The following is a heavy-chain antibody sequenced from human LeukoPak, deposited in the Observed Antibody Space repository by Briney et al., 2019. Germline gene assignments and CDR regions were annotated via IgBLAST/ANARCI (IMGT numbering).Heavy chain of an antibody. Sequence: SETLSLTCAVYGGSFSGYYWSWIRQPPGKGLEWIGEINHSGSTNYNPSLKSRVTISVDTSKNQFSLKLSSVTAADTAVYYCARGVDTAMGAGYWGQGTLVTVSS. CDR3: ARGVDTAMGAGY. CDR1: GGSFSGYY. CDR2: INHSGST. J-gene: IGHJ4*02. D-gene: IGHD5-18*01. V-gene: IGHV4-34*01.